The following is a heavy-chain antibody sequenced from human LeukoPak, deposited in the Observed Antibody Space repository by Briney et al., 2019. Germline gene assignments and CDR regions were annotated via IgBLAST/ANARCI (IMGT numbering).Heavy chain of an antibody. CDR1: GYTFTSYD. J-gene: IGHJ3*02. CDR2: MNPNSGNT. CDR3: YRGVPGTYAFDI. Sequence: ASVKVSCKASGYTFTSYDINWVRQATGQGLEWMGWMNPNSGNTGYAQKFQGRVTMTRNTSISTAYMELSSLRSEDTAVYYCYRGVPGTYAFDIWGQGTMVTVSS. V-gene: IGHV1-8*01. D-gene: IGHD3-10*01.